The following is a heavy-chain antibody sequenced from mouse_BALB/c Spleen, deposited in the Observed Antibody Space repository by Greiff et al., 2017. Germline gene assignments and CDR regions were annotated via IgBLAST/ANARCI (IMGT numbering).Heavy chain of an antibody. V-gene: IGHV5-6-3*01. Sequence: EVNLVESGGGLVQPGGSLKLSCAASGFTFSSYGMSWVRQTPDKRLELVATINSNGGSTYYPDSVKGRFTISRDNAKNTLYLQMSSLKSEDTAMYYCARITTVVADYWGQGTTLTVSS. D-gene: IGHD1-1*01. CDR1: GFTFSSYG. J-gene: IGHJ2*01. CDR2: INSNGGST. CDR3: ARITTVVADY.